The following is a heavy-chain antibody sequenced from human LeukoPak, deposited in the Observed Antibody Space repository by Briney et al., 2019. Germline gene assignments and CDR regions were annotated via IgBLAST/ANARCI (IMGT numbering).Heavy chain of an antibody. Sequence: PGGSLRLSCAASGFTFSDYYMSWIRQAPGKGLEWVSYISSSGSTIYYADSVKGRFTISRDNAKNSLYLQMNSLRAEDTAVYYCARVGSYDFWSGYYTSRYYYYMDVWGKGTTVTVSS. D-gene: IGHD3-3*01. CDR2: ISSSGSTI. CDR1: GFTFSDYY. V-gene: IGHV3-11*04. CDR3: ARVGSYDFWSGYYTSRYYYYMDV. J-gene: IGHJ6*03.